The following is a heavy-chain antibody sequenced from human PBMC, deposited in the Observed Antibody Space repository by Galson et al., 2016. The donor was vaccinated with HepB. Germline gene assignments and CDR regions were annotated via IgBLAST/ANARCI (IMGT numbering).Heavy chain of an antibody. Sequence: SLRLSCAASGFTFRSYDMSWVRQAPGKGLEWVSAIRGSGGSTFYADSVKGRFTISRDNSMNTLYLQMNSLRAEDTAVYYCAKIGQRTPHPDYWGQGTLVTVSS. CDR1: GFTFRSYD. CDR3: AKIGQRTPHPDY. CDR2: IRGSGGST. V-gene: IGHV3-23*01. J-gene: IGHJ4*02.